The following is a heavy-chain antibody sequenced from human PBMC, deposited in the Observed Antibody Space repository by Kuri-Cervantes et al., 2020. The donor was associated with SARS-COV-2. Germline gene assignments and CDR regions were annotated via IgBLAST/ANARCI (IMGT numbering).Heavy chain of an antibody. J-gene: IGHJ6*02. CDR1: GFTFSSYW. Sequence: GSLRLSCAASGFTFSSYWMSWVRQAPGKGLEWIGYIYYSGSTYYNPSLKSRVTISVDTSKNQFSLKLSSVTAADTAVYYCARGRDKRYSSGSYYYYGMDVWGQGTTVTVSS. CDR2: IYYSGST. CDR3: ARGRDKRYSSGSYYYYGMDV. V-gene: IGHV4-59*12. D-gene: IGHD6-19*01.